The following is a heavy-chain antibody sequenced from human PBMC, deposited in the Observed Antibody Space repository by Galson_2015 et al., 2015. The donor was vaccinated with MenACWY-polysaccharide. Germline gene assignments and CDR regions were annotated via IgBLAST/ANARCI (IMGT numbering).Heavy chain of an antibody. V-gene: IGHV3-30*03. CDR3: ATGIAVAGYGRFDY. Sequence: SLRLSCAASGFTFSSYGMHWVRQAPGKGLEWVAVISYDGSNKYYADSVKGRFTISRDNSKNTLYLQMNSLRAEDTAVYYCATGIAVAGYGRFDYWGQGTLVTVSS. J-gene: IGHJ4*02. CDR2: ISYDGSNK. D-gene: IGHD6-19*01. CDR1: GFTFSSYG.